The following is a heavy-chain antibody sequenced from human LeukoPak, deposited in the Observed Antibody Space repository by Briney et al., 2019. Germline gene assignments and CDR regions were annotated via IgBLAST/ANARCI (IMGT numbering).Heavy chain of an antibody. CDR3: ARGDSSSWYDY. Sequence: ASVKVSCKASGYTFTSYAMHWVRQAPGQRLEWMGWINAGNGNTKYSQKFQGRVTITRDTSASTAYMKLSSLRSEDTAVYYCARGDSSSWYDYWGQGTLVTVSS. V-gene: IGHV1-3*01. CDR2: INAGNGNT. D-gene: IGHD6-13*01. J-gene: IGHJ4*02. CDR1: GYTFTSYA.